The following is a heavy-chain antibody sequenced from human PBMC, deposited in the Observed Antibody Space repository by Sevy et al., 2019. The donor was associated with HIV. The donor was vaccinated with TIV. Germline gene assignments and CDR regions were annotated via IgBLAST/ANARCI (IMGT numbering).Heavy chain of an antibody. Sequence: SGPTLVNPTQTLTLTCTFSGFSLSTSGVGVGRIRQPPGKALECLALIYWNDDKRYSPSLKSRLTITKDTSKNQVVLTMTNMDPVDTATYYCANGEAPLYYFDYWGQGTLVTVSS. D-gene: IGHD2-21*01. CDR3: ANGEAPLYYFDY. CDR2: IYWNDDK. CDR1: GFSLSTSGVG. V-gene: IGHV2-5*01. J-gene: IGHJ4*02.